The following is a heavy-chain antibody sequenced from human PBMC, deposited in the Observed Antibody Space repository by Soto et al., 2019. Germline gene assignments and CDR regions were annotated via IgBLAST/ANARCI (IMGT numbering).Heavy chain of an antibody. J-gene: IGHJ4*02. CDR1: GGSFSSGGYY. CDR3: ARATSFSGHHGY. CDR2: IYYSGST. Sequence: PSETLSLTCTVSGGSFSSGGYYWSWIRQLPGKGLEWIGYIYYSGSTYYNPSLKSRFTISLDTSKNQFSLKLSSVTAADMAVYYCARATSFSGHHGYWGQGTLVTVSS. D-gene: IGHD2-8*02. V-gene: IGHV4-31*03.